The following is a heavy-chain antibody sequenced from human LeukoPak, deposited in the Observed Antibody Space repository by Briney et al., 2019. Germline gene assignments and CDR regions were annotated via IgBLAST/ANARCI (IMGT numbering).Heavy chain of an antibody. V-gene: IGHV1-8*01. D-gene: IGHD3-10*01. J-gene: IGHJ6*02. CDR3: ATLRGFGPLPSSYYYYYGMDV. CDR1: GYTFTSYD. CDR2: MNPNSGNT. Sequence: GASVKVSCKASGYTFTSYDINWVRQATGQGLEWMGWMNPNSGNTGYAQKLQGRVTMTRNTSISTAYMELSSLRSEDTAVYYCATLRGFGPLPSSYYYYYGMDVWGQGTTVTVSS.